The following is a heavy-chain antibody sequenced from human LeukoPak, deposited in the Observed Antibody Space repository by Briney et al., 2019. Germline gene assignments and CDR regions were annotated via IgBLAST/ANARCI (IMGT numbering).Heavy chain of an antibody. J-gene: IGHJ3*02. CDR2: IYSGGST. Sequence: GGSLRLSCEASGFTVSSSYMSWVRRAPGKGLEWVSVIYSGGSTDYKDSVKDRFVISRDNSKNTLYLQMNSLRAEDTAVYYCARDRDSGSYSLAFDIWGQGTMVTVSS. CDR3: ARDRDSGSYSLAFDI. V-gene: IGHV3-66*01. D-gene: IGHD1-26*01. CDR1: GFTVSSSY.